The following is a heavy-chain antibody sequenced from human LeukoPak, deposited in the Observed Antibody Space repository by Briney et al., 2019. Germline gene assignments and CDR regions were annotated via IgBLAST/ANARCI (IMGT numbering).Heavy chain of an antibody. D-gene: IGHD1-14*01. CDR3: ATGSAGNLYYYYYMDV. Sequence: ASVKVSCKVSGYILTELSMHWVRQAPGKGLEWMGGFDPEDGETIYAQKFQGRVTMTEDTSTDTAYMELSSLRSEDTAVYYCATGSAGNLYYYYYMDVWGKGTTVTVSS. J-gene: IGHJ6*03. CDR1: GYILTELS. CDR2: FDPEDGET. V-gene: IGHV1-24*01.